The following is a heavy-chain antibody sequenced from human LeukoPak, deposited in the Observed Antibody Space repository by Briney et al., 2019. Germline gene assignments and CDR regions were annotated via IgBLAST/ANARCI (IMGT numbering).Heavy chain of an antibody. Sequence: PSETLSLTCAVYGGSFSGYCWSWIRQPPGKGLEWIGEINHSGSTNYNPSLKSRVTISVDTSMNQFSLKLSSVTAADTAVYYCAGVFRYVWGSYRYTPWGQGTLVTVSS. V-gene: IGHV4-34*01. J-gene: IGHJ5*02. CDR2: INHSGST. D-gene: IGHD3-16*02. CDR3: AGVFRYVWGSYRYTP. CDR1: GGSFSGYC.